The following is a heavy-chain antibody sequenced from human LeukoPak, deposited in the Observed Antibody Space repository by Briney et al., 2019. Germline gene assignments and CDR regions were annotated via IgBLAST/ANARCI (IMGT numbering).Heavy chain of an antibody. CDR2: IYYSGST. V-gene: IGHV4-59*01. J-gene: IGHJ4*02. CDR3: ASWGSGSYYQDY. Sequence: SETLSLTCTVSGGSISSYYWSWIRQPPGKGLEWIGYIYYSGSTNYNPSLKSRVTISVDTSKNQFSLKLSPVTAADTAVYYCASWGSGSYYQDYWGQGTLVTVSS. CDR1: GGSISSYY. D-gene: IGHD3-10*01.